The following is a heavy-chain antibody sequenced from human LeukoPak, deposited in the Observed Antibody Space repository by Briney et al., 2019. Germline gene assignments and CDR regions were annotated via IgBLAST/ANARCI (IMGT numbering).Heavy chain of an antibody. CDR1: GDSVSSNSAA. J-gene: IGHJ6*02. V-gene: IGHV6-1*01. D-gene: IGHD4-17*01. CDR3: ARGRGDYGDSRGPYYYYYYGMDV. Sequence: SQTLPLTCAISGDSVSSNSAAWIWISQSPSRGLECLGRTYYRSKWYNDYAVSVKSRITINPDTSKNQFSLQLNSVTPEDTAVYYCARGRGDYGDSRGPYYYYYYGMDVWGQGTTVTVSS. CDR2: TYYRSKWYN.